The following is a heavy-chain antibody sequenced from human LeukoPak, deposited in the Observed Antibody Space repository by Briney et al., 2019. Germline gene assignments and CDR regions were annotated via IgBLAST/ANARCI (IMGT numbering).Heavy chain of an antibody. CDR3: ALVRGVIIVDY. CDR2: IYHSGST. CDR1: GYSISSGYD. J-gene: IGHJ4*02. Sequence: SETLSLTCAVSGYSISSGYDWGWIRQPPGKGLEWIGSIYHSGSTYYNPSLKSRVTISVDTSKNQFSLKLSSVTAADTAVYYCALVRGVIIVDYWGQGTLVTVSS. D-gene: IGHD3-10*01. V-gene: IGHV4-38-2*01.